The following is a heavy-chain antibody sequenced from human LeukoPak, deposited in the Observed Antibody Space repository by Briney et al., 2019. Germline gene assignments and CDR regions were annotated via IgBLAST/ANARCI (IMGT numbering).Heavy chain of an antibody. V-gene: IGHV1-8*03. CDR3: ARGGNYYDSSGYYSQAIDV. J-gene: IGHJ4*02. D-gene: IGHD3-22*01. CDR2: MNPNSGNT. CDR1: GYTFTSYD. Sequence: GASVKVSCKASGYTFTSYDINWVRQATGQGLEWMGWMNPNSGNTGYAQKFQGRVTITRNTSISTAYMELSSPRSEDTAVYYCARGGNYYDSSGYYSQAIDVWGQGTLVTVSS.